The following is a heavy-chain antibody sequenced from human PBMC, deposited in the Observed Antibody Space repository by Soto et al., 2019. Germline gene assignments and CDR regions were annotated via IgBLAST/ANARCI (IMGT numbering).Heavy chain of an antibody. V-gene: IGHV1-69*06. J-gene: IGHJ3*02. CDR3: ARVTRYYDSSGYYGPTNDAFDI. D-gene: IGHD3-22*01. Sequence: ASVKVSCKASGGTFSSYAISWVRQAPGKGLEWMGGIIPILGTANYAQKCQGRVTITADKSTSTAYMALSSLRSEDTDVYYCARVTRYYDSSGYYGPTNDAFDIWCQGTMVTVSS. CDR2: IIPILGTA. CDR1: GGTFSSYA.